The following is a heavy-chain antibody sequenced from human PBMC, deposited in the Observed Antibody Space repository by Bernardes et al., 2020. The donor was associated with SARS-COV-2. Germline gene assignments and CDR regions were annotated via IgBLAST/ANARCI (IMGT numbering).Heavy chain of an antibody. D-gene: IGHD3-22*01. CDR3: AKGRDSGYLVPFDY. J-gene: IGHJ4*02. CDR2: ISSSSSYL. V-gene: IGHV3-21*04. CDR1: GFTFSSYS. Sequence: SLRLTYAASGFTFSSYSMNWVRQAPGKGLEWVSSISSSSSYLYYADSVKGRFTISRDNAKNSLYLQMNSLRAEDTAVYYCAKGRDSGYLVPFDYWGQGTLVTGSS.